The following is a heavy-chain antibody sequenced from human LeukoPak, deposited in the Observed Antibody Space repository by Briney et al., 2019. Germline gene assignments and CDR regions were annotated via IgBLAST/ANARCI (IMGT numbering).Heavy chain of an antibody. J-gene: IGHJ6*03. CDR1: GGSISSGSYY. V-gene: IGHV4-61*02. Sequence: SETLSLTCTVSGGSISSGSYYWSWIRQPAGKGLEWIGRIYTSGSTNYNPSLKSRVTISVDASKNQFSPKLSSVTAADTAVYYCARGIVVVAQLGFYFYYMDVWGKGTTVTFSS. D-gene: IGHD2-15*01. CDR3: ARGIVVVAQLGFYFYYMDV. CDR2: IYTSGST.